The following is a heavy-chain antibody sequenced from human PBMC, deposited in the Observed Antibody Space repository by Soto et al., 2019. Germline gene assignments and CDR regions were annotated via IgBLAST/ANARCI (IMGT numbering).Heavy chain of an antibody. CDR2: INPSGGST. CDR1: GYTFTSYY. Sequence: VASVKVSCKTSGYTFTSYYMHWVRQAPGQGLEWMGIINPSGGSTSYAQKFQGRVTMTRDTSTSTVYMELSSLRSEDTAVYYCARDQATTIFGVVIRAGWFGPWGQGTLVTVSS. CDR3: ARDQATTIFGVVIRAGWFGP. D-gene: IGHD3-3*01. V-gene: IGHV1-46*01. J-gene: IGHJ5*02.